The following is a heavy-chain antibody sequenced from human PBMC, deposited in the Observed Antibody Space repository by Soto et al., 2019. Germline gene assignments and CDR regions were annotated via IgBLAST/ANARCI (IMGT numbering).Heavy chain of an antibody. J-gene: IGHJ4*02. V-gene: IGHV3-23*01. Sequence: PGGSLRLSCAASGFPFISYAMSWVRPAPGKGLEWVSAISGSGGSTYYADSVKGRFTISRDNSKNTLYLQMNSLRAEDTAVYYCAKDSDYDFWSGYYPRWGQGTLVTVSS. CDR1: GFPFISYA. CDR2: ISGSGGST. CDR3: AKDSDYDFWSGYYPR. D-gene: IGHD3-3*01.